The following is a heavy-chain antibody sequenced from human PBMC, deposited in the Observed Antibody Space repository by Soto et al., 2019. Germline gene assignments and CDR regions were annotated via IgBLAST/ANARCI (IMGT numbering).Heavy chain of an antibody. J-gene: IGHJ4*02. Sequence: GGSLRLSCAASGFTFSSYWMSWVRQAPGKGLEWVANIKQDGSEKYYVDSVKGRFTISRDNAKNSLYLQMNSLRAEDTAVYYCARALRGYSYGQIQYYFDYWGQGTLVTVSS. CDR1: GFTFSSYW. V-gene: IGHV3-7*01. D-gene: IGHD5-18*01. CDR3: ARALRGYSYGQIQYYFDY. CDR2: IKQDGSEK.